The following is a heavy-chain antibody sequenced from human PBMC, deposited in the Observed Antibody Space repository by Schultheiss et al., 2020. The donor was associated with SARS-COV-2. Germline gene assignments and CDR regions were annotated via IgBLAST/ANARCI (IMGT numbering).Heavy chain of an antibody. Sequence: LVKPTQTLTLTCTFSGFSLSTSGMRASWIRQPPGKGLEWIGYIYYSGSTYYNPSLKSRVTISVDTSKNQFSLKLSSVTAADTAVYYCARYHDRGYDFWSGYDGDAFDIWGQGTMVTVSS. CDR1: GFSLSTSGMR. D-gene: IGHD3-3*01. CDR2: IYYSGST. CDR3: ARYHDRGYDFWSGYDGDAFDI. V-gene: IGHV4-31*03. J-gene: IGHJ3*02.